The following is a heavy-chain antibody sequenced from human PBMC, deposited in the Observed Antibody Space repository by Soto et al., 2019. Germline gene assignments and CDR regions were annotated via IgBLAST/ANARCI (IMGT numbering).Heavy chain of an antibody. V-gene: IGHV4-31*03. CDR3: ARDPLSVAAFDY. CDR1: GGSISSGGYY. CDR2: IYYSGST. D-gene: IGHD2-15*01. Sequence: PSETLSLTCTVSGGSISSGGYYWSWIRQHPGKGLEWIGYIYYSGSTYYNPSLKSRVTISVDTSKNQFSLKLSSVTAADTAVYYCARDPLSVAAFDYWGQGTLVIVSS. J-gene: IGHJ4*02.